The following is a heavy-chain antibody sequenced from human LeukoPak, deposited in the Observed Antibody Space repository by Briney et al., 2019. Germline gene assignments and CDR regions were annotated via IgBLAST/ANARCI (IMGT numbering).Heavy chain of an antibody. CDR2: VRGSDAGT. CDR1: GFTFSSYA. J-gene: IGHJ4*02. V-gene: IGHV3-23*01. CDR3: ARDLLLWFGELGGPTFDY. D-gene: IGHD3-10*01. Sequence: GGSLRLSCAASGFTFSSYAMNWVRQAPGKGLEWVSAVRGSDAGTSYADSVKGRFTISRDNSKNTLYLQMNSLRAEDTAVYYCARDLLLWFGELGGPTFDYWGQGTLVTVSS.